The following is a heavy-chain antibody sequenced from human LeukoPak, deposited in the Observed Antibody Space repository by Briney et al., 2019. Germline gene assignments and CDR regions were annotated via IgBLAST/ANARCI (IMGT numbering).Heavy chain of an antibody. D-gene: IGHD3-22*01. V-gene: IGHV3-30*18. CDR1: GFTFSSFG. Sequence: PGMSLRLSCAASGFTFSSFGMNWVRQAPGKGLEWVAVISSDGRAKYYADSVKGRFTISRDNSKKTVYLQMNSLGEDDTVVYYCAKDRDLSDSSTYSVHWGQGTLVTVSS. CDR2: ISSDGRAK. J-gene: IGHJ4*02. CDR3: AKDRDLSDSSTYSVH.